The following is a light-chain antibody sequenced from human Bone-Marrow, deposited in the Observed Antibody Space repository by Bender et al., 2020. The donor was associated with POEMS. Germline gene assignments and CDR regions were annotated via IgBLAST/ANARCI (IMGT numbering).Light chain of an antibody. CDR1: SNDVGGYNY. J-gene: IGLJ3*02. V-gene: IGLV2-14*01. Sequence: QSVLTQPASVSGSPGQSITISCSGTSNDVGGYNYVSWYQHHPGKAPQVIIFGVNHRPSGVSHRFSGSKSGNTASLTISGLQAEDEADYYCLSYTSISTWVFGGGTKLTVL. CDR2: GVN. CDR3: LSYTSISTWV.